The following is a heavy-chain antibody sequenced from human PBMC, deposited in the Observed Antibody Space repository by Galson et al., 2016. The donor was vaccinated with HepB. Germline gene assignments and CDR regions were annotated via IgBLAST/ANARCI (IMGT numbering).Heavy chain of an antibody. D-gene: IGHD1/OR15-1a*01. CDR2: IYQTGTA. J-gene: IGHJ4*02. V-gene: IGHV4-4*02. CDR1: GDSISNNYW. Sequence: ETLSLTCAVSGDSISNNYWWSWLRQSPGKGLEWLGEIYQTGTANYNPSFTSRATISVDKSKNQFSLRLASVTAADTAMYYCARGTLGTTATRAFDYWGQGTLVTVSS. CDR3: ARGTLGTTATRAFDY.